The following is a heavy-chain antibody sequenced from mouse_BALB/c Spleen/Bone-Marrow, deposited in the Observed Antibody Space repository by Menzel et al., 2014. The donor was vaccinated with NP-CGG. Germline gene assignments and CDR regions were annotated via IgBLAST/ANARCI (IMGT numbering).Heavy chain of an antibody. D-gene: IGHD1-3*01. V-gene: IGHV1-9*01. CDR2: ILPGSGGT. CDR1: GYTFSNYW. CDR3: AREWPFYNDRRGDAMDY. Sequence: QVQLQQPGAELMKPGASVKISCKATGYTFSNYWIDWVKQRPGHGLEWIGEILPGSGGTNFNEKFKVKATFTADTSSNTAYIQLSSLTSEDSAVYFCAREWPFYNDRRGDAMDYWGQGTSVTVSS. J-gene: IGHJ4*01.